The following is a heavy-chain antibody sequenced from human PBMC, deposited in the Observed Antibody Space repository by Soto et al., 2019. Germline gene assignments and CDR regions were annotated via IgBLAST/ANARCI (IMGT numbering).Heavy chain of an antibody. CDR3: ARATPAGSADF. Sequence: QVQLQESGPGLVKPSQTLSLTCTVSGGSNIRDGYYWSWIRQHPGKCLEWIAYISYSGCSYSNPSLKGPVTISADTSKNQFSPRLTSVTAADTAVYFCARATPAGSADFWGQGTLVTVSS. D-gene: IGHD2-2*01. V-gene: IGHV4-31*01. CDR2: ISYSGCS. CDR1: GGSNIRDGYY. J-gene: IGHJ4*02.